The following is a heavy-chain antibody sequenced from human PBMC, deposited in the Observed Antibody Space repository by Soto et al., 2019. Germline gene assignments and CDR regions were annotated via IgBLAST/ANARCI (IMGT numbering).Heavy chain of an antibody. J-gene: IGHJ5*02. Sequence: SETLSLTCVVCGGCFRSYYWIWVRRPPGKGLEWIGEGNHSGEATYNPSLQRRITISLDTSNNQFSLRMTSVTASDTAMYFSTRAECFPRSWFDPCGQGCKVTVSS. V-gene: IGHV4-34*01. CDR3: TRAECFPRSWFDP. CDR2: GNHSGEA. D-gene: IGHD3-16*01. CDR1: GGCFRSYY.